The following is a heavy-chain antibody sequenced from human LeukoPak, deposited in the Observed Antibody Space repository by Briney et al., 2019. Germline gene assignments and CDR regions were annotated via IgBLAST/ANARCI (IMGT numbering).Heavy chain of an antibody. D-gene: IGHD3-22*01. CDR1: GFTFTSYR. V-gene: IGHV3-23*01. CDR2: VSSSGDNT. CDR3: ARAAGGSSYDRMDV. Sequence: GGSLRLSCAASGFTFTSYRMNWVRQAPGKGLAWVSGVSSSGDNTHYADSVKGRFNISRDNSKSTLYLEMNSLRAEDTAVYYCARAAGGSSYDRMDVWGQGTTVTVSS. J-gene: IGHJ6*02.